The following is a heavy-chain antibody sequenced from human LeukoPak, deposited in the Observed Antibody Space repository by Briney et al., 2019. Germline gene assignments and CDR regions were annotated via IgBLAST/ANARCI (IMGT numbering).Heavy chain of an antibody. J-gene: IGHJ4*02. V-gene: IGHV4-4*07. CDR1: GGSISNYY. CDR2: IYSSGST. D-gene: IGHD5-12*01. Sequence: SETLSLTCTVSGGSISNYYWSWIRQPAGKGLEWIGRIYSSGSTYYNPSLKSRVTISVDTSKNQFSLKLSSVTAADTAVYYCARDATMMGNYFNYWGQGTLVTVSS. CDR3: ARDATMMGNYFNY.